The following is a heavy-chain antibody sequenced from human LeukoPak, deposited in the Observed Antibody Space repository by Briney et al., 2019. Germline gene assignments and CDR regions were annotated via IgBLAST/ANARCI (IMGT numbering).Heavy chain of an antibody. J-gene: IGHJ5*02. D-gene: IGHD3-10*01. CDR3: AKEELRWFGVGSQATNWSDP. CDR1: GFTFSSYA. CDR2: ISGSGGST. Sequence: GGSLRLSCAASGFTFSSYAMSWVRQAPGQGLEWVSAISGSGGSTYYADSVKGRFTISRDNSKNTLYLQMNSLRAEDTAVYYCAKEELRWFGVGSQATNWSDPWGQGTLVTVSS. V-gene: IGHV3-23*01.